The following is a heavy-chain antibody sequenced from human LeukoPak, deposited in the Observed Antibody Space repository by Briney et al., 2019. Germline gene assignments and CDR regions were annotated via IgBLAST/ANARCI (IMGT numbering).Heavy chain of an antibody. D-gene: IGHD5-18*01. Sequence: PSETLSLTCTVSGGSISSYYWSWIRQPPGKGLEWIGYIYYSGSTNYNPSLKSRVTISVDTSKNQFSLKLSSVTAADTAVYYCAREDTATDAFDIWGQGTMVTVSS. CDR2: IYYSGST. V-gene: IGHV4-59*01. J-gene: IGHJ3*02. CDR3: AREDTATDAFDI. CDR1: GGSISSYY.